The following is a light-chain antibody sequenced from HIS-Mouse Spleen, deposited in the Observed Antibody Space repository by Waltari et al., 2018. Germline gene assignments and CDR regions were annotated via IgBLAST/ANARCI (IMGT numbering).Light chain of an antibody. CDR3: NSRDSSSNHVV. J-gene: IGLJ2*01. CDR1: SLRSYY. Sequence: SSELTQDPAVSVALGQTVRITCQGDSLRSYYASWYQQKPGQAPVLVIYGKNNRPSWIPDRFSGSSSGNTASLTITGAQAEDEADYYCNSRDSSSNHVVFGGGTKLTVL. CDR2: GKN. V-gene: IGLV3-19*01.